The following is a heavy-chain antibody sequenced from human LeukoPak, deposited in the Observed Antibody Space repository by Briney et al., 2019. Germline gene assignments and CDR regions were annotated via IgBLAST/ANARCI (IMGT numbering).Heavy chain of an antibody. CDR2: ISGSGGST. Sequence: GGSLTLFCAASGFTFSSYAMSWVRQAPGKGREGVSAISGSGGSTYYTPSVKGRFTISRDDSKNTLYLQMNSLRAEDTAVYYCAKDLRYSSSWYSDYYYYGMDVWGQGTTVTVSS. J-gene: IGHJ6*02. V-gene: IGHV3-23*01. CDR1: GFTFSSYA. CDR3: AKDLRYSSSWYSDYYYYGMDV. D-gene: IGHD6-13*01.